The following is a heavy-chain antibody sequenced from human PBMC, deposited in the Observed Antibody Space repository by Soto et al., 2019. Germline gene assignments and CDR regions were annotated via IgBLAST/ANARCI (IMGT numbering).Heavy chain of an antibody. J-gene: IGHJ5*02. V-gene: IGHV4-30-4*01. Sequence: QVQLQESGPGLVKPSQTLSLTCTVSGGSISSGDYYWSWIRQPPGKGLEWIGYIYYSGSTYYNPSLKGRVTISVDTSQNQFSLKLSSVTAADTAVYYCASQKLGYNTFDPWGQGTLVTVSS. CDR1: GGSISSGDYY. CDR2: IYYSGST. CDR3: ASQKLGYNTFDP. D-gene: IGHD5-18*01.